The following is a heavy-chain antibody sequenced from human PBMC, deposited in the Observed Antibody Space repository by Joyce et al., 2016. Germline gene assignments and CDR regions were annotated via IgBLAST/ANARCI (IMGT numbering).Heavy chain of an antibody. V-gene: IGHV3-21*01. CDR1: GFTFSSYS. CDR3: ARITSLGQQPLDY. Sequence: EVQLVESGGGVVKPGGSLRLSCAGSGFTFSSYSMKWVRQGTGKGLEWVSSISSGSGYIYYADSVKGRFTISRDNANNSVYLQMNSLRVEDTAVYYCARITSLGQQPLDYWGQGTLVTVSS. CDR2: ISSGSGYI. D-gene: IGHD1-20*01. J-gene: IGHJ4*02.